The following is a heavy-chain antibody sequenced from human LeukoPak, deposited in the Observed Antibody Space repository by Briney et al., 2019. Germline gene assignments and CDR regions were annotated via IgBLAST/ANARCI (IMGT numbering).Heavy chain of an antibody. Sequence: GGSLRLSCEVSGFTFATSWMDWVRQAPGKGLEWVSYISSSGRTMYYADSVKGRFTISRDNAKNSLYLQMNSLRAEDTAVYYCAREGRYSSGWFNDYWGQGTLVTVSS. D-gene: IGHD6-19*01. CDR1: GFTFATSW. CDR3: AREGRYSSGWFNDY. V-gene: IGHV3-48*04. CDR2: ISSSGRTM. J-gene: IGHJ4*02.